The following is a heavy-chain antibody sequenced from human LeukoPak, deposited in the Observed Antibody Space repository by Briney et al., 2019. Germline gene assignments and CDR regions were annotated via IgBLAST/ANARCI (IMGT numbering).Heavy chain of an antibody. CDR1: GFTVSSNY. CDR3: ARVRMAVAGHVNAFDI. V-gene: IGHV3-66*01. CDR2: IYSGGST. D-gene: IGHD6-19*01. J-gene: IGHJ3*02. Sequence: GGSLRLSCAASGFTVSSNYMSWVRQAPGKGLEWVSVIYSGGSTYYADSVKGRFTISRDNSKNTLYLQMNSLRAEDTAVYYCARVRMAVAGHVNAFDIWGQGTLVTVSP.